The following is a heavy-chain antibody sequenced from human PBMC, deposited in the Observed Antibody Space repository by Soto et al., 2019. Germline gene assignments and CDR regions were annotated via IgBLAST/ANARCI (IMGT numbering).Heavy chain of an antibody. J-gene: IGHJ4*02. CDR1: GYIFNNYG. CDR2: IYSKEGKI. Sequence: QVQLVQSGVEMQKPVSLVKVSCKASGYIFNNYGISWVRQAPGQGLEWMGWIYSKEGKINFAQKIQDSVTLTTDTSTSTAYIELRSLRFDGSAVYFCARDIAYAIDYWGQGTLVTVSS. D-gene: IGHD2-15*01. V-gene: IGHV1-18*01. CDR3: ARDIAYAIDY.